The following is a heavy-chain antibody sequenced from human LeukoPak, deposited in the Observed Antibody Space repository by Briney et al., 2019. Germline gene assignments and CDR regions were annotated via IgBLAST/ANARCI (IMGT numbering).Heavy chain of an antibody. J-gene: IGHJ4*02. Sequence: GGSLRLSCAASGFTFSSYSMNWVRQAPGKGLEWVSSISSSSSYIYYADSVQGRFTISRDNAEDSVYLQMNSLRVEDTAVYYCAKGLIWSGPYNFDYWGQGTLVTVSS. CDR1: GFTFSSYS. CDR2: ISSSSSYI. D-gene: IGHD3-3*01. CDR3: AKGLIWSGPYNFDY. V-gene: IGHV3-21*01.